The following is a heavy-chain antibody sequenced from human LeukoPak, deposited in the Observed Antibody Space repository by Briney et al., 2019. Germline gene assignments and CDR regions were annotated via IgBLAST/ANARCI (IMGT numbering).Heavy chain of an antibody. CDR1: GGSISSYY. Sequence: PSETLSLTCTVSGGSISSYYWGWIRQPPGKGLEWIGSIYYSGSTYYNPSLKSRVTISVDTSKNQFSLKLSSVTAADTAVYYCARAHLPDWFDPWGQGTLVTVSS. J-gene: IGHJ5*02. V-gene: IGHV4-39*07. CDR3: ARAHLPDWFDP. CDR2: IYYSGST.